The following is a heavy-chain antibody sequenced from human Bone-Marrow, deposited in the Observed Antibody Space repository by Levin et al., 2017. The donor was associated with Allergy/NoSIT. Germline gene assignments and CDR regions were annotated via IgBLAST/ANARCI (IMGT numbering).Heavy chain of an antibody. CDR3: AKLIGDYTVYDY. J-gene: IGHJ4*02. CDR2: IKKDASEQ. V-gene: IGHV3-7*01. Sequence: QAGGSLRLSCAASGFTFMNYWMSWVRQAPGKGLEWVASIKKDASEQKYVDSVKGRFTVSRDNAQNSLYLQMNSLRAEDTAVYYCAKLIGDYTVYDYWGQGTLVTVSS. D-gene: IGHD7-27*01. CDR1: GFTFMNYW.